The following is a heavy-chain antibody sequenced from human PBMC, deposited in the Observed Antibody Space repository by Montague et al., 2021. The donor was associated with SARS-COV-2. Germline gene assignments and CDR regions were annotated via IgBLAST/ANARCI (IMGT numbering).Heavy chain of an antibody. Sequence: CAISGDSVAKNGSAWNWYRQAPSRGLERLGRTFYRSEWNYYYADXVKSRITIDPDTSKNKVSLQLRTVTPEDTAVYFRARVRHLGRGMDVWGQGTTVTVSS. CDR1: GDSVAKNGSA. V-gene: IGHV6-1*01. CDR3: ARVRHLGRGMDV. CDR2: TFYRSEWNY. D-gene: IGHD7-27*01. J-gene: IGHJ6*02.